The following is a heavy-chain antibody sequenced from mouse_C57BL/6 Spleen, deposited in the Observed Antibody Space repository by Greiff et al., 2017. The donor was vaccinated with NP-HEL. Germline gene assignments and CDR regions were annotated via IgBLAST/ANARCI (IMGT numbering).Heavy chain of an antibody. J-gene: IGHJ2*01. V-gene: IGHV1-39*01. Sequence: EVQLQQSGPELVKPGASVKISCKASGYSFTDSNMNWVKQSTGQSLEWIGVINPNNGTTSYNQKFKGKATLTVDQSSSTAYMQLNSLTSEDSAVYYCAPSGSGNYWGQGTTLTVSS. CDR1: GYSFTDSN. CDR2: INPNNGTT. CDR3: APSGSGNY. D-gene: IGHD3-2*02.